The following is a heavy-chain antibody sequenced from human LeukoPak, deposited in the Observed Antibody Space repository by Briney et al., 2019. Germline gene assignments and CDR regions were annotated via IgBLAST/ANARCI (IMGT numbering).Heavy chain of an antibody. V-gene: IGHV4-39*01. CDR1: GGSIISSSYY. D-gene: IGHD2-2*01. CDR2: IYYSGST. Sequence: SEPLSLPCPVSGGSIISSSYYWGWIRQPPGKGLERIGSIYYSGSTYYNPSLKSRVTISVDTSKNQFSLKLSSVTAADTAVYYCARQGVVPAAIPDDAFDIWGQGTMVTVSS. J-gene: IGHJ3*02. CDR3: ARQGVVPAAIPDDAFDI.